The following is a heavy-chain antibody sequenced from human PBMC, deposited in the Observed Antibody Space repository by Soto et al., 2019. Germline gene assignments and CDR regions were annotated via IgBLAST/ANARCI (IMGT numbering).Heavy chain of an antibody. V-gene: IGHV3-23*01. CDR3: ARVLRYFDTSYGMDV. CDR2: IGGSGRNT. D-gene: IGHD3-9*01. J-gene: IGHJ6*02. CDR1: GFTFSNHA. Sequence: EVQLLESGEGLVQPGGSLKLSCAASGFTFSNHAMSWVRQAPGKGLEWVSGIGGSGRNTYYADSVKGRFTISRDNSQNTLFLQMNSLRDEDTAEYYCARVLRYFDTSYGMDVWGQGTTVTVSS.